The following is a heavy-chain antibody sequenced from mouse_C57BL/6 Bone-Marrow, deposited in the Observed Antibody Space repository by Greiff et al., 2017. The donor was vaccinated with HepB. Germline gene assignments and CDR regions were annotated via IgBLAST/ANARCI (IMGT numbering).Heavy chain of an antibody. D-gene: IGHD1-1*01. Sequence: QVQLQQSGPELVKPGASVKISCKASGYAFSSSWMNWVKQRPGKGLEWIGRIYPGDGDTNYNGKFKGKATLTADKSSSTAYMQLSSLTSEDSAVYFCASYYYGSSLYAIDYWGQGTPITVSS. J-gene: IGHJ4*01. V-gene: IGHV1-82*01. CDR2: IYPGDGDT. CDR1: GYAFSSSW. CDR3: ASYYYGSSLYAIDY.